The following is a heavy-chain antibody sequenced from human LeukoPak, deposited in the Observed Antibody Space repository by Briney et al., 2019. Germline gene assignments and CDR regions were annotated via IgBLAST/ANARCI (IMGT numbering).Heavy chain of an antibody. Sequence: AGSLSLTCAGYGFTFSSYAMNWDRQAQGQGLEWVSSISGIGGSTYYADYVKGRFTISRDNSKNTLSLQMNSLRAEDTAIYYCSRVKYFDWYYFDYWGQGALVTVSS. V-gene: IGHV3-23*01. CDR1: GFTFSSYA. CDR2: ISGIGGST. D-gene: IGHD3-9*01. J-gene: IGHJ4*02. CDR3: SRVKYFDWYYFDY.